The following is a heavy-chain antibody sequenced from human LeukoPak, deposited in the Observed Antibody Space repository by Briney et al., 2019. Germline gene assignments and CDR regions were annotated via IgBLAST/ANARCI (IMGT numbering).Heavy chain of an antibody. CDR3: ARAKMTTAGGVFDY. CDR2: ISSSGGTI. V-gene: IGHV3-48*03. D-gene: IGHD6-13*01. CDR1: GFTFSSYE. J-gene: IGHJ4*02. Sequence: GGSLRLSCAASGFTFSSYEMNWVRQAPGKGLEWVSYISSSGGTIYYADSVKGRFTISRDNAKNSLYLQMNSLRAEDTAVYYCARAKMTTAGGVFDYWGQGTLVTVSS.